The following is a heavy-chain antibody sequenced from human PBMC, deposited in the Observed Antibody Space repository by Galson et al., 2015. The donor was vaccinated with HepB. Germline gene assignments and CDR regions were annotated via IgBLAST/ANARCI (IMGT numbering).Heavy chain of an antibody. J-gene: IGHJ1*01. CDR2: IKTKTDGGTA. CDR1: GFTFSNAW. Sequence: SLRLSCAASGFTFSNAWMSWVRQAPGKGLEWVGRIKTKTDGGTADYAAPVKGRFTISRDDSKNTLYLQMNSLKTEDTAVYYCQTQWLSPTEYFQHWGQGTLVTVSS. D-gene: IGHD3-22*01. CDR3: QTQWLSPTEYFQH. V-gene: IGHV3-15*01.